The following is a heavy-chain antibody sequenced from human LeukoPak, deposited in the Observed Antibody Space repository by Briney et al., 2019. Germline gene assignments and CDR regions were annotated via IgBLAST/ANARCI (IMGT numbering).Heavy chain of an antibody. Sequence: SETLSLTCSVSGGSISSYYWSWIGQPAGKGLEWIGRIYTSGSTNYNPSLKSRVTISVDKSKNQFSLKLSSVTAADTAVYYCARSAGTTWNYYYMDVWGKGTTVTVSS. CDR3: ARSAGTTWNYYYMDV. CDR2: IYTSGST. D-gene: IGHD1-1*01. V-gene: IGHV4-4*07. J-gene: IGHJ6*03. CDR1: GGSISSYY.